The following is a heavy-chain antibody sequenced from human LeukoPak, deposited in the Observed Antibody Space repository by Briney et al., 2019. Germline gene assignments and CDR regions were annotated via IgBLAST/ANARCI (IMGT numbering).Heavy chain of an antibody. CDR3: ARDNSYGYDY. V-gene: IGHV4-59*13. CDR1: GGSISHYY. D-gene: IGHD5-18*01. Sequence: SETLSLTCTVSGGSISHYYWSWIRQPPGKGLEWIGYIYYSGSTNYNPSLKSRVTISVDTSKNQFSLKLNSVTAADTAVYYCARDNSYGYDYWGQGTLVTVSS. CDR2: IYYSGST. J-gene: IGHJ4*02.